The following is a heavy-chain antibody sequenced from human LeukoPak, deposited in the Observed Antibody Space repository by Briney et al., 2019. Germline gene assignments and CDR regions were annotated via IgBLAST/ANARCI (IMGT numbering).Heavy chain of an antibody. CDR1: GGSISSSSYY. J-gene: IGHJ4*02. CDR3: ARQEVPAASVRD. Sequence: SETLSLTCTDSGGSISSSSYYWGWIRQPPGKGLEWIGSIYYSGSTYYNPSLKSRVTISVDTSKNQFSLKLSSVTAADTAVYYCARQEVPAASVRDWGQGTLVTVSS. CDR2: IYYSGST. V-gene: IGHV4-39*01. D-gene: IGHD2-2*01.